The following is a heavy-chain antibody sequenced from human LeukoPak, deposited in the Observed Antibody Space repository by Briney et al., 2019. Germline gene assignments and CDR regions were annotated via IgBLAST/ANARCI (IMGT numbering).Heavy chain of an antibody. J-gene: IGHJ5*02. CDR3: AKDTSGWSLT. V-gene: IGHV3-48*03. CDR1: GFAFSGYE. Sequence: GGSLRLSCAASGFAFSGYEMYWVRQAPGKGLEWISYTSDTGGAIHYADSVKGRFTISRDNAKNSLYLQMNSLRAEDTAVYYCAKDTSGWSLTWGQGTLVTVSS. CDR2: TSDTGGAI. D-gene: IGHD6-19*01.